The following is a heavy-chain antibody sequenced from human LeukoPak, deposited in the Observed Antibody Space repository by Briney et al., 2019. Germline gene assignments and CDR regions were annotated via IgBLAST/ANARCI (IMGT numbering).Heavy chain of an antibody. Sequence: GGSLRLSCAASGFTFSSYAMSWVRQAPGKGLEWASAISGSGGSTYYADSVKGRFTISRDNSKNTLYLQMNSLRAEDTAVYYCAKDALPPYYYGSGSANGMDVWGQGTTVTVSS. J-gene: IGHJ6*02. V-gene: IGHV3-23*01. CDR2: ISGSGGST. CDR1: GFTFSSYA. D-gene: IGHD3-10*01. CDR3: AKDALPPYYYGSGSANGMDV.